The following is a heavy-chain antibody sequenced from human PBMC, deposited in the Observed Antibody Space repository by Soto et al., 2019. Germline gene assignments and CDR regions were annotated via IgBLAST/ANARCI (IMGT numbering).Heavy chain of an antibody. CDR1: GFTFSSYA. Sequence: QVQLVESGGGVVQPGRYLRLSCAASGFTFSSYAMHWVRQAPGKGLEWVAVISYDGSNKYYADSVQGRFTISRDNSKNTLYLQMISMRAEDTDVYYCARWYSSSSFDYWGQGTLVTVSS. J-gene: IGHJ4*02. D-gene: IGHD6-6*01. V-gene: IGHV3-30-3*01. CDR3: ARWYSSSSFDY. CDR2: ISYDGSNK.